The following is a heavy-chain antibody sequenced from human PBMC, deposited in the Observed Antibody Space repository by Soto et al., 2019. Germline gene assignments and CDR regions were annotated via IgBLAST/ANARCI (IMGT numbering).Heavy chain of an antibody. D-gene: IGHD1-26*01. CDR3: AREVVGATTKTGMRIDY. CDR2: IYYSGST. J-gene: IGHJ4*02. Sequence: SETLSLTCTVSGDSISSSRYSWGWIRQPPGKGLEWIGSIYYSGSTYYNPSLRSRVTISVDTSKNQFSLKLSSVTAADTAVYYCAREVVGATTKTGMRIDYWGQGTLVTVSS. V-gene: IGHV4-39*02. CDR1: GDSISSSRYS.